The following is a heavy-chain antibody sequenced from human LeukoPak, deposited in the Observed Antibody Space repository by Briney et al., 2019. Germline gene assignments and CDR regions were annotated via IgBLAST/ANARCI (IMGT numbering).Heavy chain of an antibody. CDR3: ARGTYTGYIVVPDY. J-gene: IGHJ4*02. CDR2: IYYSGST. V-gene: IGHV4-31*03. D-gene: IGHD2-21*01. CDR1: GGSISSGGYY. Sequence: SETLSLTCTVSGGSISSGGYYWSWIRQHPGKGLEWIGYIYYSGSTYYNPSLKSRVTISVDTSKNQFSLKLSSVTAADTAVYYCARGTYTGYIVVPDYWGQGTLVTVSS.